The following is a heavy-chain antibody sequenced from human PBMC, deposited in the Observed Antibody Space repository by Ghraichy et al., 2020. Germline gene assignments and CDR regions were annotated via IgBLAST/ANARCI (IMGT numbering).Heavy chain of an antibody. Sequence: LRLSCAVSGGSISSGGYSWSWIRQPPGKALEWIGNIYHSGSTYYNPSLKSRVTISVDRSRNQFSLKLSSVTAADTAVYYCARGRVPPNYYDSSGYGDFAYWGQGTLVTVSS. V-gene: IGHV4-30-2*01. CDR2: IYHSGST. J-gene: IGHJ4*02. CDR3: ARGRVPPNYYDSSGYGDFAY. CDR1: GGSISSGGYS. D-gene: IGHD3-22*01.